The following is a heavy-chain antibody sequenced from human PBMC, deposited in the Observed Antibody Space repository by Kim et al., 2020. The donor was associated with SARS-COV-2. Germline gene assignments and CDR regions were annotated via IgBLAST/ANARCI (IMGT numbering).Heavy chain of an antibody. Sequence: SETLSLTCAVYGGSFSGYYWSWIRQPPGKGLEWIGEINHSGSTNYNPSLKSRVTISVDTSKNQFSLKLSSVTAADTAVYYCARVPATYQWLVGGDFDYWGQGTLVTVSS. CDR2: INHSGST. CDR3: ARVPATYQWLVGGDFDY. J-gene: IGHJ4*02. CDR1: GGSFSGYY. V-gene: IGHV4-34*01. D-gene: IGHD6-19*01.